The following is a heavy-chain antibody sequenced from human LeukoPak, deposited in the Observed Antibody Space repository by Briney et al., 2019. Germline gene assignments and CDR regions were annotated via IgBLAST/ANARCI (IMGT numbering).Heavy chain of an antibody. CDR2: VSYSGST. J-gene: IGHJ4*01. V-gene: IGHV4-59*11. Sequence: SETLSLTCTVSGASISSHYWSWIRQSPGKGLEWIGYVSYSGSTDYNPSLKSRVTLSVDTSKNQISLRLSSVTAADTAVYYCTRDGGVAVTPLDFDFWGHGTLVTVSS. D-gene: IGHD6-19*01. CDR1: GASISSHY. CDR3: TRDGGVAVTPLDFDF.